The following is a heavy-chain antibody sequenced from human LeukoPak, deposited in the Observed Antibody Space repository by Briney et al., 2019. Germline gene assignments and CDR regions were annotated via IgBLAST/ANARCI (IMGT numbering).Heavy chain of an antibody. J-gene: IGHJ5*02. CDR3: ARYSYGYDWFDP. Sequence: SQTLSLTCTVSGGSISSGGYYWSWIRQHPGKGLEWIGYIYHSGSTYYNPSLKSRVTISVDTSKNQFSLKLSSVTAADTAVYYCARYSYGYDWFDPWGQGTLVTVSS. CDR2: IYHSGST. CDR1: GGSISSGGYY. D-gene: IGHD5-18*01. V-gene: IGHV4-31*03.